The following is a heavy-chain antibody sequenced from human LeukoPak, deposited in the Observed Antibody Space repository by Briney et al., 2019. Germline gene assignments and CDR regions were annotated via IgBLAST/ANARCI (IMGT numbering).Heavy chain of an antibody. V-gene: IGHV1-8*01. CDR3: ARTRTTIFGVVIPDAFDI. Sequence: ASVKVSCKASGYTFTSYDIDWVRQATGQGLEWMGWMNPNSGNTGYAQKFQGRVTMTRNTSISTAYMELSSLRSEDTAVYYCARTRTTIFGVVIPDAFDIWGQGTMVTVSS. CDR2: MNPNSGNT. D-gene: IGHD3-3*01. J-gene: IGHJ3*02. CDR1: GYTFTSYD.